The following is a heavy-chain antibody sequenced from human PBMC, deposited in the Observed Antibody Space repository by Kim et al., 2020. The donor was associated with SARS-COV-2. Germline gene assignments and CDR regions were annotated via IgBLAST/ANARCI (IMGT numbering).Heavy chain of an antibody. D-gene: IGHD1-20*01. J-gene: IGHJ4*02. Sequence: SYADCGEGRFTISRDNSKNTVYLQMNSLGAGDTAVYYCAKLTGSAPVDYWGQGTLITVSS. CDR3: AKLTGSAPVDY. V-gene: IGHV3-23*01.